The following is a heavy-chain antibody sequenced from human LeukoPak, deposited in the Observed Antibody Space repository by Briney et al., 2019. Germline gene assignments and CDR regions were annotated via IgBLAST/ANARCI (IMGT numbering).Heavy chain of an antibody. CDR3: AKSPVSSCRGSFCYPFDY. Sequence: GGSLRLSCAASGFTFSSYAMSWVRQAPGKGLEWVSAISGSDDGTYYADSVKGRFTISRDNSRNTLYLQMNTLRAEDTAVYFCAKSPVSSCRGSFCYPFDYWGQGNLVTVSS. J-gene: IGHJ4*02. D-gene: IGHD2-15*01. V-gene: IGHV3-23*01. CDR1: GFTFSSYA. CDR2: ISGSDDGT.